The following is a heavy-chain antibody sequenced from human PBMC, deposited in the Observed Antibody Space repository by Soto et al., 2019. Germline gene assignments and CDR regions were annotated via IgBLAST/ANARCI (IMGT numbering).Heavy chain of an antibody. J-gene: IGHJ3*02. CDR3: ARDGYSAGIDI. V-gene: IGHV3-7*01. D-gene: IGHD5-18*01. CDR2: IKQDGSEK. Sequence: PGGSLRLSCAASGFTFSSYAMHWVRQAPGKGLEWVANIKQDGSEKYYVDTVKGRFTISRDNAENSLYLQVNNLRADDTAVYYCARDGYSAGIDIWGQWTMVTVSS. CDR1: GFTFSSYA.